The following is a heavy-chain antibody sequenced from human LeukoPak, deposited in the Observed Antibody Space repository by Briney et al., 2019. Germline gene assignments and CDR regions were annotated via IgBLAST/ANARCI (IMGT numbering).Heavy chain of an antibody. CDR2: ISSSSSYI. V-gene: IGHV3-21*01. J-gene: IGHJ6*03. Sequence: PGGSLRLSCAASGFTFSSYSMNWVRQAPGKGLEWVSSISSSSSYIYYADSVKGRFTISRDNAKNSLYLQMNSLRAEDTAVYYCARDDNWNAHYYMDVWGKGTTVTVSS. CDR3: ARDDNWNAHYYMDV. D-gene: IGHD1-20*01. CDR1: GFTFSSYS.